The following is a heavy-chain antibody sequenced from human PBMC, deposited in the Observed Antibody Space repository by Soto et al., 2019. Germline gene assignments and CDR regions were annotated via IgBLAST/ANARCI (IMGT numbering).Heavy chain of an antibody. CDR2: ISWNSDSI. CDR1: GFIFDDFA. J-gene: IGHJ4*02. V-gene: IGHV3-9*01. Sequence: EGQLVESGGGFVQPGRSLRLSCAGSGFIFDDFALHWVRQAPGKGLEWVSGISWNSDSIGYADAVKGRFTISRDNAKNSLYLQMNSLRVDDTALYYCTKVGGLYDFWSGPLQFDLWGQGTLVTVSS. CDR3: TKVGGLYDFWSGPLQFDL. D-gene: IGHD3-3*01.